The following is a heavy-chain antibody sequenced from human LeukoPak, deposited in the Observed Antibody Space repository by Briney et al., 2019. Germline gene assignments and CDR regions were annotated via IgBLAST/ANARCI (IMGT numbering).Heavy chain of an antibody. CDR3: ASQLDSTGYNTGFIDY. CDR2: IYYSGNP. J-gene: IGHJ4*02. V-gene: IGHV4-39*01. CDR1: GGSISCNSYY. Sequence: PSETLSLTCTVSGGSISCNSYYWGWIRQPPGKGLEWVGSIYYSGNPFYNPSLKSRVTISVDTSKNQFSLRLDSVTAAETALYYCASQLDSTGYNTGFIDYWGPGTVVTVSS. D-gene: IGHD3/OR15-3a*01.